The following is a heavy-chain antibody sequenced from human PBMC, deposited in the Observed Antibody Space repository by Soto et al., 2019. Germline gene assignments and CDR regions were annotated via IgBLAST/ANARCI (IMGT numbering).Heavy chain of an antibody. J-gene: IGHJ5*02. CDR1: GGSISSYY. Sequence: SETLSLTCTVSGGSISSYYWSWIRQPPGKGLEWIGYIYYSGSTNYNPSLKSRVTISVDTSKNKFSLKLSSMTAADTAVDYCARDRGYDFWSGYSGLFDPWGQGTLVTVSS. CDR2: IYYSGST. D-gene: IGHD3-3*01. V-gene: IGHV4-59*01. CDR3: ARDRGYDFWSGYSGLFDP.